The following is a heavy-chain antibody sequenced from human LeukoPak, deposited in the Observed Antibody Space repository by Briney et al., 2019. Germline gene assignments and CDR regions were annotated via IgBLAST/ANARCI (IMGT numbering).Heavy chain of an antibody. J-gene: IGHJ5*02. CDR1: GYSFTSYW. CDR3: ARRHYYDSSGYYLNWFDP. Sequence: KPGESLKIPCKGSGYSFTSYWIGWVRQMPGKGLEWMGIIYPGDSDTRYSPSFQGQVTISADKSISTAYLQWSSLKASDTAMYYCARRHYYDSSGYYLNWFDPWGQGTLVTVSS. V-gene: IGHV5-51*03. D-gene: IGHD3-22*01. CDR2: IYPGDSDT.